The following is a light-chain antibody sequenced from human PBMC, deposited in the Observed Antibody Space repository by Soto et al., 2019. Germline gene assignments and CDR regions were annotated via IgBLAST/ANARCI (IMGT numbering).Light chain of an antibody. V-gene: IGKV3-20*01. J-gene: IGKJ4*01. CDR3: HQYGTSPLT. CDR1: QSVPAGY. Sequence: EIGLTQSPGTLSLSPGERATLSCRASQSVPAGYLAWYQHKPDQAPRLLIYGISTRATGIPDRFSGSVSGTDFTLTINRLEPEDFAVYYCHQYGTSPLTFGGGTRVEIQ. CDR2: GIS.